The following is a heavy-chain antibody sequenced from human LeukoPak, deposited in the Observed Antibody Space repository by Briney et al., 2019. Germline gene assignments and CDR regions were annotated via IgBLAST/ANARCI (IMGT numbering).Heavy chain of an antibody. CDR1: GGTFSSYA. CDR2: IIPIFGTA. Sequence: SVKVSCKASGGTFSSYAISWVRQAPGQGLEWMGGIIPIFGTANYAQKFQGRVTITADESTSTAYMELSSLRSEDTAVYYCARDSPLTYSSGWLADYWGQGTLVTVSS. D-gene: IGHD6-19*01. CDR3: ARDSPLTYSSGWLADY. J-gene: IGHJ4*02. V-gene: IGHV1-69*13.